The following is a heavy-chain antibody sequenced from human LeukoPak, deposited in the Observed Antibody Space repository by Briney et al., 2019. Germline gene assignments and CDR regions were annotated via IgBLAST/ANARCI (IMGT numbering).Heavy chain of an antibody. D-gene: IGHD3-16*01. J-gene: IGHJ4*02. Sequence: ASVNVSCKASGYTFTSYYIHWVRQAPGQGLEWMGVINPSGGGTTYAQKFQGRVTMTRDTSTSTVYMELSSLRFEDTAVYYCAREPQPHGGGNIDYWGQGTPVTVSS. CDR1: GYTFTSYY. V-gene: IGHV1-46*01. CDR2: INPSGGGT. CDR3: AREPQPHGGGNIDY.